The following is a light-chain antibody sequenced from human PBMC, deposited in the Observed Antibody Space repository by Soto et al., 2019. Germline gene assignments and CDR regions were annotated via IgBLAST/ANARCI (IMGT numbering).Light chain of an antibody. J-gene: IGKJ1*01. CDR2: KAS. V-gene: IGKV1-5*03. Sequence: DIQMTQSPSTLSASVGDRVTITCRASQSISSWLAWYQQKPGKAPKLLIYKASSLESGVPSRFSGSGSGTEFTLTISSLQPDDFATYYCQQYHIYGPFGQGTQVEIK. CDR3: QQYHIYGP. CDR1: QSISSW.